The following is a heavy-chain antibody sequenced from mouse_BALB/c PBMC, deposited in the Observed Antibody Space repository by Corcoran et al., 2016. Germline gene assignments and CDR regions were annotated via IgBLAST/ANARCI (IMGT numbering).Heavy chain of an antibody. Sequence: EVQLQQSGPELVKPGASVKMSCKASGYTFTSYVMHWVKQKPGQGLEWIGYINPYNDGTKYNAKFKGKATLTSDKSSSTAYMELSSLTSEDSAVYYCARNRAPYAMDYWGQGTSVTVSS. CDR1: GYTFTSYV. J-gene: IGHJ4*01. CDR2: INPYNDGT. V-gene: IGHV1S136*01. CDR3: ARNRAPYAMDY.